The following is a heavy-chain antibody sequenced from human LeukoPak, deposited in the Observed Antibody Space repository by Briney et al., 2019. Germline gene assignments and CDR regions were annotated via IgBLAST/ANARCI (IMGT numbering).Heavy chain of an antibody. D-gene: IGHD3-22*01. Sequence: PGGSLRLSCAASGFSFSGYWMTWVRQAPGKGLELVANIKHDGSDKYYVDSVKDRFSISKDNSKSSLYLQMNSLRAEDTAVYYCAREAVEGIVVALDYWGQGTLVTVSS. CDR2: IKHDGSDK. V-gene: IGHV3-7*05. CDR3: AREAVEGIVVALDY. CDR1: GFSFSGYW. J-gene: IGHJ4*02.